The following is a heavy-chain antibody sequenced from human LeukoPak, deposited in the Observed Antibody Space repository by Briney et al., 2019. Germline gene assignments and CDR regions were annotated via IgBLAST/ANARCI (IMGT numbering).Heavy chain of an antibody. CDR2: ISAYNGNT. D-gene: IGHD2-2*02. J-gene: IGHJ3*02. CDR1: SYTFTSYG. CDR3: ARGPLGYCSSTSCYTNAFDI. Sequence: GASVKVSCKASSYTFTSYGISWVRQAPGQGLEWMGWISAYNGNTNYAQKLQGRVTMTTDTSTSTAYMELRSLRSDDTAVYYCARGPLGYCSSTSCYTNAFDIWGQGTMVTVSS. V-gene: IGHV1-18*01.